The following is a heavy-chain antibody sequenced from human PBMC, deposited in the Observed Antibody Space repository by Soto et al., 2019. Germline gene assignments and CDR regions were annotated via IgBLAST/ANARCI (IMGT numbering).Heavy chain of an antibody. V-gene: IGHV3-64*01. CDR2: ISTNGFFT. D-gene: IGHD3-3*01. CDR3: ARSARPDFYHMDV. CDR1: GFTLGGYA. J-gene: IGHJ6*03. Sequence: GSLILSCAASGFTLGGYAMDWFRQSPGKVLEYVSVISTNGFFTYYANSVQGRFTISRYNSNNTFYLQMGILRPEDMALYYCARSARPDFYHMDVWGKGTPVTVSS.